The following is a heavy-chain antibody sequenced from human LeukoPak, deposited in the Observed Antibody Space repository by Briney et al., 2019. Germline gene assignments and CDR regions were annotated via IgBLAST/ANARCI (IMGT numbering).Heavy chain of an antibody. CDR2: IDPSDSYT. CDR3: ARRGYGDALDY. J-gene: IGHJ4*02. D-gene: IGHD4-17*01. Sequence: GESLKISCKGSGYSFTSYWFTWVRQMPGKGLECMGRIDPSDSYTNYSPSFQGHVTISADKSISTAYLQWSSLKASDTAMYYCARRGYGDALDYWGQGTLVTVSS. CDR1: GYSFTSYW. V-gene: IGHV5-10-1*01.